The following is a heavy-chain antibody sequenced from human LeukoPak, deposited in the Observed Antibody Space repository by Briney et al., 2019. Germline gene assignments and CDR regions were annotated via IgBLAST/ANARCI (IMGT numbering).Heavy chain of an antibody. V-gene: IGHV1-18*01. CDR1: GYTFTSYG. Sequence: ASVKVSCKASGYTFTSYGISWVRQAPGQGLEWMGWISAYNGNTNYAQKLQGRVTMTTDTSTSTAYMELRSLRADDTAGYYCARSYCTNGVCPTRVDYWGQGTLVTVSS. D-gene: IGHD2-8*01. CDR2: ISAYNGNT. J-gene: IGHJ4*02. CDR3: ARSYCTNGVCPTRVDY.